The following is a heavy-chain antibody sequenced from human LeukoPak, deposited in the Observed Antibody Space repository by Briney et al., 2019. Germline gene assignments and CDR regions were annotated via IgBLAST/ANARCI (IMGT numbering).Heavy chain of an antibody. CDR2: ISYDGSNK. D-gene: IGHD4-17*01. J-gene: IGHJ4*02. V-gene: IGHV3-30-3*01. CDR3: ASPTEGATVDY. CDR1: GFTFSSYA. Sequence: PGGSLRLSCAASGFTFSSYAMHWVRQAPGKGLEGVAVISYDGSNKYYADSVKGRFTISRDNSKNTLYLQMNSLRAEDTAVYYCASPTEGATVDYWGQGTLVTVSS.